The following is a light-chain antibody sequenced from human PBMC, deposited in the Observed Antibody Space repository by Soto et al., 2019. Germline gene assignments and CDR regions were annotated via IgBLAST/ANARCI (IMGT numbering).Light chain of an antibody. V-gene: IGKV3-15*01. Sequence: TVMTQSPATLSVSPGEGATLSCRASQSVSSNLAWYQQKPGQAPRLLIYGASTRATGIPARFSGSGSGAEFSLTISALQSEDFAVYYCQQYSNWPLTFGGGTKVEIK. J-gene: IGKJ4*01. CDR2: GAS. CDR1: QSVSSN. CDR3: QQYSNWPLT.